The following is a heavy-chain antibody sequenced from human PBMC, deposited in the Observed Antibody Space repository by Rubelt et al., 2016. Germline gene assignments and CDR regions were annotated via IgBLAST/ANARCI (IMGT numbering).Heavy chain of an antibody. J-gene: IGHJ5*02. CDR2: TSYKGSNE. CDR1: GFDFSSYN. Sequence: VRLVESGGGLVKPGGSLRLSCAASGFDFSSYNMNWVRQAPGKELEWVASTSYKGSNEMYADSVKGRFTISRDNSENTLYLHGNSLGAEDSAVYYCARDVRNRGWFDPWGQGTLVTVSS. D-gene: IGHD7-27*01. CDR3: ARDVRNRGWFDP. V-gene: IGHV3-30*03.